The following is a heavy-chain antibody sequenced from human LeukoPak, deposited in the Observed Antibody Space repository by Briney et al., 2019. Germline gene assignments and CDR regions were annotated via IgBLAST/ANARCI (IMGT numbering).Heavy chain of an antibody. CDR1: GFTFSNYE. J-gene: IGHJ3*02. Sequence: GGSLRLSCAASGFTFSNYEMNWVRQAPGKGLEWVSNIDSSGGLIHYTDSVKSRFTISRDNAKNSLYLQMNSLRAEDTAVYYCARRVASANDAFDIWGQGTMVTVSS. V-gene: IGHV3-48*03. CDR2: IDSSGGLI. D-gene: IGHD6-13*01. CDR3: ARRVASANDAFDI.